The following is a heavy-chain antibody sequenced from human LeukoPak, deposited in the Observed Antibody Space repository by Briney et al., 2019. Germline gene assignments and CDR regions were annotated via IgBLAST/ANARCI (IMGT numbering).Heavy chain of an antibody. CDR3: AREWFGENWFDP. J-gene: IGHJ5*02. Sequence: GGSLRLSCAASGFTVSSNYMSWVRQAPGKGLEWVSVIYSGGSTYYADSVKGRFTISRDNSKNSLYLQMNSLRAEDTAVYYCAREWFGENWFDPWGQGTLVTVSS. D-gene: IGHD3-10*01. V-gene: IGHV3-53*01. CDR2: IYSGGST. CDR1: GFTVSSNY.